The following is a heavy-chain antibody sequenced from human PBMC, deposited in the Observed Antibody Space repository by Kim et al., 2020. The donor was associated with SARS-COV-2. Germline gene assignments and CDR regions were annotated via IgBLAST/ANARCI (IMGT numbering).Heavy chain of an antibody. D-gene: IGHD6-19*01. J-gene: IGHJ5*02. CDR2: INYSGST. Sequence: SETLSLTCTVSGGSVSSGSYYWSWIRQPPGKGLEWIGYINYSGSTNYNPSLKSRVTISVDTSKNQFSLKLSSVTAADTAVYYCARAVPGWSYWFDPWGQGTLVTVSS. CDR3: ARAVPGWSYWFDP. CDR1: GGSVSSGSYY. V-gene: IGHV4-61*01.